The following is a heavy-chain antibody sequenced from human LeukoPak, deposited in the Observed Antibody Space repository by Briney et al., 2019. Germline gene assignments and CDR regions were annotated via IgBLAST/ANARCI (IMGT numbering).Heavy chain of an antibody. Sequence: GGSLRLSCAASGFTFEDYAMHWVRQAPGKGLEWVSLISWDGGSTYYADSVKGRFTISRDNSKNSLYLQMNSLRAEDTALYYCARGGGTDPFDYWGQGTLVTVSS. CDR3: ARGGGTDPFDY. V-gene: IGHV3-43D*03. J-gene: IGHJ4*02. D-gene: IGHD2-15*01. CDR1: GFTFEDYA. CDR2: ISWDGGST.